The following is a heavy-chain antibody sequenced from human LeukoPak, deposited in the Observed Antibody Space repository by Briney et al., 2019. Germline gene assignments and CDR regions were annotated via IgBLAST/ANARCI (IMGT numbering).Heavy chain of an antibody. J-gene: IGHJ4*02. D-gene: IGHD3-22*01. CDR1: GGSISSSDYY. V-gene: IGHV4-61*05. CDR3: ARSRYYYDSSGYYYFDY. Sequence: SETLSLTCTVSGGSISSSDYYWGWIRQPPGKGLEWIGYIYYSGSTNYNPSLKSRVTISVDTSKNQFSLKLSSVTAADTAVYYCARSRYYYDSSGYYYFDYWGQGTLVTVSS. CDR2: IYYSGST.